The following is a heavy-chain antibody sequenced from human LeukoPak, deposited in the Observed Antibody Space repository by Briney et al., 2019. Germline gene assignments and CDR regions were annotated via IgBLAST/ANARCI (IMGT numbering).Heavy chain of an antibody. D-gene: IGHD4-17*01. V-gene: IGHV4-59*01. CDR2: IYYSGST. Sequence: ASETLSLTCTVSGGSISSYYWSWIRQPPGKGLEWVGYIYYSGSTNYNPSLKSRVTISVDTSKNQFSLKLSSVTAADTAVYYCARGLYGDYSFDYWGQGTLVTVSS. CDR1: GGSISSYY. CDR3: ARGLYGDYSFDY. J-gene: IGHJ4*02.